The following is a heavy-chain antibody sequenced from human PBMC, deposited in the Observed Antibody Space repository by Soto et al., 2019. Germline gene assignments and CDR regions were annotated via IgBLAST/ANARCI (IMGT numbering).Heavy chain of an antibody. V-gene: IGHV4-59*01. Sequence: QVQLQESGPGLVKPSETLSLTCTVSGGSISSYYWSWIRQPPGKGLEWIGYIYYSGSTNYNPSLKSRVTISVDTSKNPFSLKLSSVTAADTAVYYCARSEPYYDFWSGYSNWFDPWGQGTLVTVSS. J-gene: IGHJ5*02. D-gene: IGHD3-3*01. CDR2: IYYSGST. CDR1: GGSISSYY. CDR3: ARSEPYYDFWSGYSNWFDP.